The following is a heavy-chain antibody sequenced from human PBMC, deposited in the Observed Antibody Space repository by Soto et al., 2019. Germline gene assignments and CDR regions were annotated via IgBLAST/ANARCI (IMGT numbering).Heavy chain of an antibody. J-gene: IGHJ5*02. CDR2: ISGSGGST. D-gene: IGHD3-3*01. CDR3: AKPNYDFWSPYYTGQAWFDP. CDR1: VFTFSSYA. V-gene: IGHV3-23*01. Sequence: PGGSLRLSCAASVFTFSSYAMSWVRQAPGKGLEWVSAISGSGGSTYYADSVKGRFTISRDNSKNTLYLQMNSLRAEDTAVYYCAKPNYDFWSPYYTGQAWFDPWGQGNLVTVSS.